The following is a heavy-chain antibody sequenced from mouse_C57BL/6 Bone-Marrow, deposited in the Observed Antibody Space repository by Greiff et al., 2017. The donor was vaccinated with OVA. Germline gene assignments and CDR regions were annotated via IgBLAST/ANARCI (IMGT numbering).Heavy chain of an antibody. CDR2: IYPGSGST. J-gene: IGHJ1*03. CDR3: ARSINWDRGYFDV. D-gene: IGHD4-1*01. V-gene: IGHV1-55*01. Sequence: VQLQQSGAELVKPGASVKMSCKASGYTFTSYWITWVKQRPGQGLEWIGDIYPGSGSTNYNEKFKSKATLTVDTSSSTAYMQLSSLTSEDSAVYYCARSINWDRGYFDVWGTGTTVTVSS. CDR1: GYTFTSYW.